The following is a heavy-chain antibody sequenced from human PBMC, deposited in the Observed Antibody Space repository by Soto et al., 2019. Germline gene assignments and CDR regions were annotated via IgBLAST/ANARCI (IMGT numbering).Heavy chain of an antibody. D-gene: IGHD3-22*01. CDR2: ISSSGSIT. CDR3: ARDLGYYASDGYFDY. CDR1: GFTFSDYY. J-gene: IGHJ4*02. V-gene: IGHV3-11*01. Sequence: GGSLRLSCAASGFTFSDYYMSWIRQAPGKGLDWVSYISSSGSITYYADSVKGRFTISRDNAKNSLYLQLNSLRAEDTAVYYCARDLGYYASDGYFDYWGQGTLVTVSS.